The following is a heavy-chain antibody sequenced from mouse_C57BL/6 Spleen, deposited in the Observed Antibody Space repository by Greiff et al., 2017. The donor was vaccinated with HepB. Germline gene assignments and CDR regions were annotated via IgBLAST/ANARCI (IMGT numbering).Heavy chain of an antibody. Sequence: VQLQQSGAELARPGASVKLSCKASGYTFTSYGISWVKQRTGQGLEWIGEIYPRSGNTYYNEKFKGKATLTADKSSSTAYMELRSLTSEDSAVYFWARSYYYGSSVDYWYVDDWGTGTTVTVSS. D-gene: IGHD1-1*01. J-gene: IGHJ1*03. CDR3: ARSYYYGSSVDYWYVDD. CDR2: IYPRSGNT. CDR1: GYTFTSYG. V-gene: IGHV1-81*01.